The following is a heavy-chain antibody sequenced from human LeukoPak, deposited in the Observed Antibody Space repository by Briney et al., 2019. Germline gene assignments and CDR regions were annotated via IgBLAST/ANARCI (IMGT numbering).Heavy chain of an antibody. D-gene: IGHD2-15*01. CDR3: ARDVVVAATPGNRHFDY. CDR2: ISSSSSYI. V-gene: IGHV3-21*01. CDR1: GFTFSSYS. Sequence: GGSLRLSCAASGFTFSSYSRNWVRQAPGKGLEWVSSISSSSSYIYYADSVKGRFTISRDNAKNSLYLQMNSLRAEDTAVYYCARDVVVAATPGNRHFDYWGQGTLVTVSS. J-gene: IGHJ4*02.